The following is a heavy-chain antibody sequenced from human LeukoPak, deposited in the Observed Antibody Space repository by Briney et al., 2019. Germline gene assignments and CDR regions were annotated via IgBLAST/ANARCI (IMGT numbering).Heavy chain of an antibody. CDR2: IYHSGST. CDR3: ARSAAAGIVYFDY. Sequence: SETLSLTCTVSGGSISSGGYYWSWIRQPPGKGLEWIGYIYHSGSTYYNPSLKSRVTISVDRSKNQFSLKLSSVTAADTAVYYCARSAAAGIVYFDYWGQGTLVTVSS. J-gene: IGHJ4*02. CDR1: GGSISSGGYY. D-gene: IGHD6-13*01. V-gene: IGHV4-30-2*01.